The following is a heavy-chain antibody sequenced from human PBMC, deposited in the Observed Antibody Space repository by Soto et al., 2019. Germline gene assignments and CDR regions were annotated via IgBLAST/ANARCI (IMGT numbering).Heavy chain of an antibody. Sequence: GESLKISCKGSGYSLTIYWIGWVRQMPGKGLEWMGIIYPGDSDTRYSPSFQGQVTISADKSISTAYLQWSSLKASDTAMYYCARLSPGYCSSTSCYSGYYGMDVWGQGTTVTVSS. D-gene: IGHD2-2*02. CDR3: ARLSPGYCSSTSCYSGYYGMDV. V-gene: IGHV5-51*01. CDR1: GYSLTIYW. CDR2: IYPGDSDT. J-gene: IGHJ6*02.